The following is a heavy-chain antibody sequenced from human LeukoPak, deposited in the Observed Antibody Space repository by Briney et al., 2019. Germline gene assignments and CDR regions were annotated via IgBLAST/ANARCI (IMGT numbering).Heavy chain of an antibody. CDR1: GFTFSSYG. Sequence: GRSLRLSCAASGFTFSSYGMLWVRLAPGKGLEWVAVISYDGTIKYYADSVQGRFTISRDNSKNTLFLQMNSLRAEDTAVYYCAKDKGREGDYWGQGTLVTVSS. CDR2: ISYDGTIK. J-gene: IGHJ4*02. CDR3: AKDKGREGDY. D-gene: IGHD1-26*01. V-gene: IGHV3-30*18.